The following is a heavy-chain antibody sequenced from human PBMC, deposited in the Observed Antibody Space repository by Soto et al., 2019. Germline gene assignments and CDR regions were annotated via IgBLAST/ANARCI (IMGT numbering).Heavy chain of an antibody. Sequence: QVQLQASGPGLVKPSQTLSLTCTVSDGSISSGGYYWSWLRQHPGKGLEWIGYISDSGRTYYNPSLKSRVTISEDTSKTQFSLKLRFVTAADTAVYYCARNDSGSKNFDYWGQGTLVTVSS. J-gene: IGHJ4*02. CDR2: ISDSGRT. CDR3: ARNDSGSKNFDY. CDR1: DGSISSGGYY. D-gene: IGHD3-10*01. V-gene: IGHV4-31*03.